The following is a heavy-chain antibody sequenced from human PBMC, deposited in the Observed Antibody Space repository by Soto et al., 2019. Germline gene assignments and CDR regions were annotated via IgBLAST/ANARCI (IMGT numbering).Heavy chain of an antibody. CDR2: IDPSDSYT. V-gene: IGHV5-10-1*01. J-gene: IGHJ6*02. Sequence: PGESLKISCKGSGYSFTSYWISWVRQMPGKGLEWMGRIDPSDSYTNYSPSFQGHVTISADKSISTAYLQWSSLKASDTAMYYCAKTGCSSTSCYGMDVWGQGTTVTVSS. CDR3: AKTGCSSTSCYGMDV. CDR1: GYSFTSYW. D-gene: IGHD2-2*01.